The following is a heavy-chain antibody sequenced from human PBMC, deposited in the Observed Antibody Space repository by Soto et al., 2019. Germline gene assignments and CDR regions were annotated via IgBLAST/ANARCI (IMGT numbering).Heavy chain of an antibody. CDR3: ARGNHRWLQLWYFDL. D-gene: IGHD5-12*01. CDR1: GGTFSSYT. CDR2: IIPIFGTA. V-gene: IGHV1-69*12. J-gene: IGHJ2*01. Sequence: QVQLVQSGAEVKKPGSSVTVSCKASGGTFSSYTISWVRQAPGQGLEWMGGIIPIFGTANYAQKFQGRVTMTAAESTSTADMELGSLRSEDTAVYYCARGNHRWLQLWYFDLWGRGTLVTVSS.